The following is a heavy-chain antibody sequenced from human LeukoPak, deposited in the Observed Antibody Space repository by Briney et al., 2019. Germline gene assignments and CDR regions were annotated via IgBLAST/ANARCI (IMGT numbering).Heavy chain of an antibody. CDR2: INPNSGAT. D-gene: IGHD5-12*01. V-gene: IGHV1-2*02. CDR3: ARGRGATITYDC. J-gene: IGHJ4*02. Sequence: GASVKVSCKASGYTFTGYYMHWVRQAPGQGLEWMGWINPNSGATSYAQKFQGRVTMTRDTSISTAYMELSRLRSDDTAVYYCARGRGATITYDCWGQGALVPVSS. CDR1: GYTFTGYY.